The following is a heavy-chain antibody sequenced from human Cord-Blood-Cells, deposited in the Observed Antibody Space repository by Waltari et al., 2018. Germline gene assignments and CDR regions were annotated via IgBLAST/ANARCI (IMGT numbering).Heavy chain of an antibody. J-gene: IGHJ4*02. CDR1: GGPVSSYY. V-gene: IGHV4-4*07. Sequence: QVQLQESGPGLVKPSETLSLTCTVPGGPVSSYYWRWIRPPAGKGLGWIGRIYTSGSTNYNPSLKSRVTMSVDTSKNQFSLKLSSVTAADTAVYYCAGIVGATTFDYWGQGTLVTVSS. D-gene: IGHD1-26*01. CDR2: IYTSGST. CDR3: AGIVGATTFDY.